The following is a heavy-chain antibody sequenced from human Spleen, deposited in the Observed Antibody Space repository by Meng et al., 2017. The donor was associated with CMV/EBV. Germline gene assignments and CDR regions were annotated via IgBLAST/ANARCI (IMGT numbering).Heavy chain of an antibody. V-gene: IGHV3-33*06. J-gene: IGHJ6*02. D-gene: IGHD3-22*01. CDR2: IWNDGNNK. CDR1: GFAFSSYG. CDR3: AKDLSWYDSSGPWGYYYGMDV. Sequence: GESLKISCAASGFAFSSYGMHWVRQAPGKGLEWVAVIWNDGNNKYYADSVKGRFTISRDNSKNTLYLQMNSLKAEDTAVYYCAKDLSWYDSSGPWGYYYGMDVWGQGTTVTVSS.